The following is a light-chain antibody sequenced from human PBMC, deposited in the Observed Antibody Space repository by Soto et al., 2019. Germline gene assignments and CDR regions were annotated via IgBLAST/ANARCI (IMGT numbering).Light chain of an antibody. CDR3: LQHNSNIGTWT. CDR2: AAS. Sequence: DIQMTQTPSSLPASVGDRVTITCRASQCIRNDLFWYQQRPGRAPKRLIYAASSLQSGVPSRFSGSGSGTEFTLTISSLQPEDFATYFCLQHNSNIGTWTFGQGTKVDIK. J-gene: IGKJ1*01. CDR1: QCIRND. V-gene: IGKV1-17*01.